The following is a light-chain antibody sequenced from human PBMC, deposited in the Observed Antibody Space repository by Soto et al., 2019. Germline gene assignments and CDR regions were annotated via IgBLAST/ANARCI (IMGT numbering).Light chain of an antibody. Sequence: EVVLTQSPATLSVSPGEGATLSCRASQSVNLYLAWYQQKPGQAPRVIIYGVSTRATGVPGRFSGSGSGTEFTLTISTLQSEDFGVYSCQQYNNWPSTFGQGTRLEIK. J-gene: IGKJ5*01. CDR3: QQYNNWPST. CDR2: GVS. V-gene: IGKV3-15*01. CDR1: QSVNLY.